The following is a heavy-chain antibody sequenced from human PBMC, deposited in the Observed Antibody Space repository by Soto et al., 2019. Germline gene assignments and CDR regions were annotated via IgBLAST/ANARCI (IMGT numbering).Heavy chain of an antibody. D-gene: IGHD3-3*01. Sequence: GASVKVSCKASGGTFSSYAISWVRQAPGQGLEWMGGIIPIFGTANYAQKFQGRVTITADESTSTAYMELSSLRSEDTAVYYCARDDDFWSGYSTPGVYYYGMDVWGQGTTVTVSS. V-gene: IGHV1-69*13. CDR3: ARDDDFWSGYSTPGVYYYGMDV. CDR1: GGTFSSYA. CDR2: IIPIFGTA. J-gene: IGHJ6*02.